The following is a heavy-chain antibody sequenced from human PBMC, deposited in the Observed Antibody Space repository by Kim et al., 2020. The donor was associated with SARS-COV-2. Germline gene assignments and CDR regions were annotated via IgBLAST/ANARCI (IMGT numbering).Heavy chain of an antibody. Sequence: GGSLRLSCAASGFTFSSYAMSWVRQAPGKGLEWVSAISGSGGSTYYADSVKGRFTISRDNSKNTLYLQMNSLRAEDTAVYYCAKGGGAWELGPDWYCDLWGRGTLVTVSS. CDR3: AKGGGAWELGPDWYCDL. CDR1: GFTFSSYA. D-gene: IGHD1-26*01. V-gene: IGHV3-23*01. J-gene: IGHJ2*01. CDR2: ISGSGGST.